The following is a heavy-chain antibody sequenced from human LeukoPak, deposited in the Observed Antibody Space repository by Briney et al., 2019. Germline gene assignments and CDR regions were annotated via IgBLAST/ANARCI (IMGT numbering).Heavy chain of an antibody. CDR1: GFTFSSYA. CDR3: ARGLSVAGSDY. V-gene: IGHV3-74*01. CDR2: VNGDGSVT. J-gene: IGHJ4*01. Sequence: GGSLRLSCAASGFTFSSYAMSWVRHAPGKGLVWVSHVNGDGSVTGYADSVKGRFIISRDNAKNTLFLQMNSLRVEDTAVYYCARGLSVAGSDYWGHGTLVTVSS. D-gene: IGHD6-19*01.